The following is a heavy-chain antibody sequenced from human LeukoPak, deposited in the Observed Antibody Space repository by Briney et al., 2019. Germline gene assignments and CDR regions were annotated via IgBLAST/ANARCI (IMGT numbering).Heavy chain of an antibody. J-gene: IGHJ4*02. CDR1: GGSFSGYY. D-gene: IGHD3-10*01. Sequence: SETLSLTCAVYGGSFSGYYWSWIRQPPGKGLEWIGEINHSGSTNYNPSLKSRVTMSVDTSKNQFSLKLSSVTAADTAVYYCAREKEGILLWFGEAYYFDYWGQGTLVTVSS. CDR2: INHSGST. CDR3: AREKEGILLWFGEAYYFDY. V-gene: IGHV4-34*01.